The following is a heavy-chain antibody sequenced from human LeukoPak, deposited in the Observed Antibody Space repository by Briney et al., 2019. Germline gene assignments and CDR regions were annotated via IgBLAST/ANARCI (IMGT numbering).Heavy chain of an antibody. V-gene: IGHV1-2*02. D-gene: IGHD3-22*01. Sequence: ASVKVSCKASGYTFTGYYMHWVRQAPGQGLEWMGWINPNSGGTNYAQKFQGRVTMTRDTSISTAYMELSRLRSDDTAVYYCARVGGWRYYYDSSGYPEVDAFDIWGQGTMVTVSS. J-gene: IGHJ3*02. CDR2: INPNSGGT. CDR1: GYTFTGYY. CDR3: ARVGGWRYYYDSSGYPEVDAFDI.